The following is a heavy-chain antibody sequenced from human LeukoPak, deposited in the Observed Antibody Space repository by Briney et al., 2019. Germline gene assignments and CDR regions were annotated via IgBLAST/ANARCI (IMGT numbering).Heavy chain of an antibody. CDR3: AVPRTQTDYDILTGYYRPEYYFDY. Sequence: PGGSLRLSCAASGFTVSSNYMTWVRQAPGKGLEWVSVIYRGGNTYYADSVKGRFTISRDTSKNTLYLQMNSLRAEDTAVYYCAVPRTQTDYDILTGYYRPEYYFDYWGQGTLVTVSS. CDR2: IYRGGNT. CDR1: GFTVSSNY. D-gene: IGHD3-9*01. J-gene: IGHJ4*02. V-gene: IGHV3-53*05.